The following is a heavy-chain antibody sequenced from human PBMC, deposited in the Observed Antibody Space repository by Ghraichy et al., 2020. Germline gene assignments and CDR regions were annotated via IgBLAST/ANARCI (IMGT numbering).Heavy chain of an antibody. V-gene: IGHV3-48*03. Sequence: GGSLRLSCAASGFTFSSYEMNWVRQAPGKGLEWVSYISSSGSTIYYADSVKGRFTISRDNAKNSLYLQMNSLRAEDTAVYYCARHSSSSYYYYYYMDVWGKGTTVTVSS. CDR2: ISSSGSTI. J-gene: IGHJ6*03. D-gene: IGHD6-6*01. CDR3: ARHSSSSYYYYYYMDV. CDR1: GFTFSSYE.